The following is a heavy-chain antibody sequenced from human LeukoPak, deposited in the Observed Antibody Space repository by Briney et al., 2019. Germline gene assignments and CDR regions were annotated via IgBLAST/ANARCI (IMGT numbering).Heavy chain of an antibody. CDR1: GGSFSGYY. J-gene: IGHJ6*02. Sequence: SETLSLTCAVYGGSFSGYYWSWIRQPPGKGLEWIGEINHSGSTNYNPSLKSRATISVDTSKNQFSLKLSSVTAADTAVYYCARAYATPRPYYYYGMDVWGQGTTVTVSS. V-gene: IGHV4-34*01. CDR3: ARAYATPRPYYYYGMDV. D-gene: IGHD4-17*01. CDR2: INHSGST.